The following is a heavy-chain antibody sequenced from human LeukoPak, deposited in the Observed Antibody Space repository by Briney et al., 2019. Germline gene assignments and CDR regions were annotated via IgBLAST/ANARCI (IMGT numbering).Heavy chain of an antibody. CDR1: GGSVRSPDAY. D-gene: IGHD6-6*01. CDR3: ARNTSSSPLFDP. Sequence: ASETLSLTCTVSGGSVRSPDAYWSWIRQPPGKGLEWIGNVYYIGTTSYNSSLKSRVTISVDISKNHFSLEVTSVTAADTAVYFCARNTSSSPLFDPWGQGTLVTVSS. V-gene: IGHV4-61*03. J-gene: IGHJ5*02. CDR2: VYYIGTT.